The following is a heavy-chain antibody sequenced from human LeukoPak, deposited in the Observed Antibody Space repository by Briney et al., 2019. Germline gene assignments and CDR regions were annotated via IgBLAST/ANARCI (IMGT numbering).Heavy chain of an antibody. D-gene: IGHD6-19*01. CDR2: IKQDGGES. V-gene: IGHV3-7*04. CDR3: ARASTRLVPGCY. J-gene: IGHJ4*02. Sequence: PGGSLRLSCAASGFSFSSYWMSWVRQAPGKGLEWVANIKQDGGESYYVDSVKGRFTISRDNAKNSLYLQMNSLRAEDTAVYYCARASTRLVPGCYWGQGTLVTVSS. CDR1: GFSFSSYW.